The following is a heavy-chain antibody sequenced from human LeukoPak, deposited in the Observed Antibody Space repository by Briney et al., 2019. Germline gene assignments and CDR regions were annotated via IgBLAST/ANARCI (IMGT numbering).Heavy chain of an antibody. CDR2: ISGRGGST. D-gene: IGHD3-10*01. Sequence: GGSLRLSCAASGFTFSSYAMSWVRQAPGKGLEWVSAISGRGGSTYYADSVKGRFTISRDNSKNPLYLQMNSLRAEDTAVYYCAKDSVDGRDYWGQGTLVTVSS. CDR3: AKDSVDGRDY. V-gene: IGHV3-23*01. J-gene: IGHJ4*02. CDR1: GFTFSSYA.